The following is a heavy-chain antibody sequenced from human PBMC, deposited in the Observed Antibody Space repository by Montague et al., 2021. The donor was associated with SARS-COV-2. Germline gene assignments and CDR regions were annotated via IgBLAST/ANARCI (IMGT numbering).Heavy chain of an antibody. CDR3: ARVETGYSTSWPDY. J-gene: IGHJ4*02. D-gene: IGHD6-13*01. Sequence: SLRLSCAASGFTFDDCAMHWVRQAPGKGLEWVSGISWNGDRIDYADSVKGRFTISRDNAKNSLYLQMNSLRAEDTAFYYCARVETGYSTSWPDYWGQGTLVTVSS. CDR1: GFTFDDCA. V-gene: IGHV3-9*01. CDR2: ISWNGDRI.